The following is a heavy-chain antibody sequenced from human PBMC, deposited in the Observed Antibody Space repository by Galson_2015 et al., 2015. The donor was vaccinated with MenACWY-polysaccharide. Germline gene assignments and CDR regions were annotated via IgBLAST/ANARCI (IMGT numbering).Heavy chain of an antibody. CDR1: GFTFSTYW. D-gene: IGHD5-12*01. CDR2: IKSDGSST. CDR3: ARGYSGYD. Sequence: SLRLSCAASGFTFSTYWMHWVRHAPGKGLVWVSRIKSDGSSTSYADSVKGRFTISRDNAKNTLYLQMNSLRAEDTAVYYCARGYSGYDWGQGTPVTVSS. J-gene: IGHJ4*02. V-gene: IGHV3-74*01.